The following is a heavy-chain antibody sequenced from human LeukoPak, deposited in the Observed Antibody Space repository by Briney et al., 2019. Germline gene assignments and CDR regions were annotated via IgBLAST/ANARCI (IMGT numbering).Heavy chain of an antibody. CDR2: INHSGST. CDR1: GGSFSGYY. V-gene: IGHV4-34*01. J-gene: IGHJ3*02. D-gene: IGHD4-17*01. CDR3: VRDDYGDYGGAFDI. Sequence: SETLSLTCAVYGGSFSGYYWSWIRQPPGKGLEWIGEINHSGSTNYNPSLKSRVTISVDTSKNQLSLKLSSVTAADTAVYYCVRDDYGDYGGAFDIWGQGTMVTVSS.